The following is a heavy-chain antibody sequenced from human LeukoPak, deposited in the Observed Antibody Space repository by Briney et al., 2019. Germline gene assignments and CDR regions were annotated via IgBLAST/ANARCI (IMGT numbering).Heavy chain of an antibody. V-gene: IGHV3-21*01. D-gene: IGHD3-9*01. J-gene: IGHJ4*02. CDR3: ARDASYDIFGY. CDR2: ISSSSSYI. Sequence: GGSPRLSCAASGFTFSSYSMNWVRQAPGKGLEWVSSISSSSSYIYYADSVKGRFTISRDNAKNSLYLQMNSLRAEDTAVYYCARDASYDIFGYWGQGTLVTVSS. CDR1: GFTFSSYS.